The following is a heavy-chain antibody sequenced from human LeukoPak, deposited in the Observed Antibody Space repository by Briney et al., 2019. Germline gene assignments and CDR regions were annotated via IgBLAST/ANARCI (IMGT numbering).Heavy chain of an antibody. Sequence: GGSLRLSCAASGFTFSDYYMSWIRQAPGKGLEWVSRINSDGSGIRYADSVKGRFTISRDNAKNTLYLQMNSLRAEDTAVYYCARERRTSGWYDAFDMRGQGTMVTVSS. CDR1: GFTFSDYY. CDR3: ARERRTSGWYDAFDM. J-gene: IGHJ3*02. V-gene: IGHV3-74*01. CDR2: INSDGSGI. D-gene: IGHD6-19*01.